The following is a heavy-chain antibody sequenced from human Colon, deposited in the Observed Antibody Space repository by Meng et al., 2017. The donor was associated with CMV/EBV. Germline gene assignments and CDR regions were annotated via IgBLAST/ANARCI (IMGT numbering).Heavy chain of an antibody. V-gene: IGHV3-21*01. J-gene: IGHJ3*02. CDR2: IRSRSAYI. D-gene: IGHD4-11*01. Sequence: GESLKISCAASGFSFRDYSMNWVRQAPGKGLEWVSSIRSRSAYIYYADSVKGRFTISRDNAKNSLYLQMNSLRAEDTAVYYCARGSYSNYAKGDAFDIWGQGTMVTVSS. CDR3: ARGSYSNYAKGDAFDI. CDR1: GFSFRDYS.